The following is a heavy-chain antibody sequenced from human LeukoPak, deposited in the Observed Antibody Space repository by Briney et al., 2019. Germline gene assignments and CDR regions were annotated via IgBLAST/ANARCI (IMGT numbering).Heavy chain of an antibody. CDR1: VYTFTNYG. CDR3: ARVNGRRGYSYVNDY. V-gene: IGHV1-18*01. J-gene: IGHJ4*02. CDR2: ISAYNGNT. Sequence: GASVTVSCKASVYTFTNYGISWVRQAPGQGLEWMGWISAYNGNTNYAQKLQGRVTMTTDTSTSTAYMELRSLRSDDTAVYYCARVNGRRGYSYVNDYWGQGTLVTVSS. D-gene: IGHD5-18*01.